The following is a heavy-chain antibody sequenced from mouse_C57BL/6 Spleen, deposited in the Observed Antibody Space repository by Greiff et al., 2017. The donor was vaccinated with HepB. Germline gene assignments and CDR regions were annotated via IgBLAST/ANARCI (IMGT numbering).Heavy chain of an antibody. D-gene: IGHD1-1*01. CDR2: IYPGDGDT. V-gene: IGHV1-82*01. CDR1: VYAFSSSW. Sequence: LQQSGPELVKPGASVKISCPASVYAFSSSWMNWVKQRPGKGLEWIGRIYPGDGDTNYNGKFKGKATLTADKSSSTAYMQLSSLTSEDSAVYFWARGYYGSSYEEYWGQGTTLTVSS. CDR3: ARGYYGSSYEEY. J-gene: IGHJ2*01.